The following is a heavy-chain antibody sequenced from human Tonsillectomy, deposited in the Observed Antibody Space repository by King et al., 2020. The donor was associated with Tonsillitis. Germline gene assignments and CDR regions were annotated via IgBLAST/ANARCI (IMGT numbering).Heavy chain of an antibody. CDR2: ISRNGGST. J-gene: IGHJ4*02. V-gene: IGHV3-64D*06. CDR3: VGAPPADDDVLYFDY. Sequence: VQLVESGGGLVQPGGSLRLSCSASGFTFNDFAMHWVRQAPGKGLEYVSAISRNGGSTYYVNSVKGRFTVSRDSSKNTLYLQMSSLRGEDTAGYYCVGAPPADDDVLYFDYWGQGTLVTVSS. CDR1: GFTFNDFA. D-gene: IGHD6-13*01.